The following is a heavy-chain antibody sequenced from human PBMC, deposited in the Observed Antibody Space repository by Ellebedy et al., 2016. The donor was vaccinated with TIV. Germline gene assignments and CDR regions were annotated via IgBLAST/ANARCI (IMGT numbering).Heavy chain of an antibody. CDR2: IYPGDSDT. CDR3: ARHPRSYRNSWYLALDY. V-gene: IGHV5-51*01. J-gene: IGHJ4*02. Sequence: GESLKLSCKGSGYSFTSYWIGWVRQMPGKGLEWMGIIYPGDSDTRYSPSFQGQVTISADKSISTAYLQWSSLKASDTAMYYCARHPRSYRNSWYLALDYWGQGTLVTVSS. D-gene: IGHD6-13*01. CDR1: GYSFTSYW.